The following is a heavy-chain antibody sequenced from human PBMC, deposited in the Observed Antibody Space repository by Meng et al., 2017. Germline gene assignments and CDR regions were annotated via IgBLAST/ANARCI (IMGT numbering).Heavy chain of an antibody. CDR2: ISYDGSNK. D-gene: IGHD6-19*01. CDR1: GFTFSSYA. Sequence: GGSLRLSCAASGFTFSSYAMHWVRQAPGKGLVWVAVISYDGSNKYYADSVKGRFTISRDNSKNTLYLQMNSLRAEDTAVYYCARGLIAVAGTLFDYWGQGTLVTVSS. CDR3: ARGLIAVAGTLFDY. J-gene: IGHJ4*02. V-gene: IGHV3-30*04.